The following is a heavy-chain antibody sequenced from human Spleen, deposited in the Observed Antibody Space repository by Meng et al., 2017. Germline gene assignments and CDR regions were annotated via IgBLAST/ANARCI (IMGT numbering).Heavy chain of an antibody. CDR1: GDSVSSNSAA. CDR3: VRSFYGSGSYYNVFRWFDP. Sequence: QVQLQQSGPGLVKPSQTLSLTCAISGDSVSSNSAAWSWIRQSPSRSLEWLGRTYYRSKWYNDFAVSVKSRITINPDTSKNQFSLQLNSVTPEDTAVYYCVRSFYGSGSYYNVFRWFDPWGQGTLVTVSS. V-gene: IGHV6-1*01. D-gene: IGHD3-10*01. CDR2: TYYRSKWYN. J-gene: IGHJ5*02.